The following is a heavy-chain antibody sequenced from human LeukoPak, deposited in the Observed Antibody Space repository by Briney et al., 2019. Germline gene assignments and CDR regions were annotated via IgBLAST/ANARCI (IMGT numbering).Heavy chain of an antibody. V-gene: IGHV3-23*01. CDR1: GFTFSTYA. J-gene: IGHJ4*02. D-gene: IGHD3-22*01. CDR2: ISGSGGRT. Sequence: GGSLRLSCAASGFTFSTYATSWVRQAPGKGLEWVSAISGSGGRTYYADSVKGRFTISRDNSKNTLYLQMNSLRAEDTAVYYCAKERLSSGYFDYWGQGTLVTVSS. CDR3: AKERLSSGYFDY.